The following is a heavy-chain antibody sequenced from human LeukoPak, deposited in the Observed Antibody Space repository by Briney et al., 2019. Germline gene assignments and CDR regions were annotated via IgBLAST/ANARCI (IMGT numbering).Heavy chain of an antibody. CDR3: ARSPRATVTTGWFDP. CDR1: GFTFSDYY. J-gene: IGHJ5*02. Sequence: TPGGSLRLSCAASGFTFSDYYMSSIRQAPGKGLEWVSYISSSGSTIYYADSVKGRFTISRDNAKNSLYLQMNSLRAEDTAVYYCARSPRATVTTGWFDPWGQGTLVTVSS. CDR2: ISSSGSTI. V-gene: IGHV3-11*04. D-gene: IGHD4-17*01.